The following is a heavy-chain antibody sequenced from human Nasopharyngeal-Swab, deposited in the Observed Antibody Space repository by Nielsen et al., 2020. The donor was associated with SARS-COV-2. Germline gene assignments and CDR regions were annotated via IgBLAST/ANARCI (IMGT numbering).Heavy chain of an antibody. CDR1: GFTFSSCG. CDR3: ARDHDGSSWQSPPTADS. Sequence: GGSLRLSCAASGFTFSSCGMHWVRQAPGKGLGWVAVISYDGSNKYYADSVKGRFTISRDNSKNTLYLQMNSLRAEDTAVYYCARDHDGSSWQSPPTADSWGQGTLVTVSS. J-gene: IGHJ5*02. V-gene: IGHV3-30*03. CDR2: ISYDGSNK. D-gene: IGHD6-13*01.